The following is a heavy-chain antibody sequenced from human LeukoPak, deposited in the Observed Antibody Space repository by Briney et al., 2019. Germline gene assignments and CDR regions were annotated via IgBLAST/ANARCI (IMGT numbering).Heavy chain of an antibody. V-gene: IGHV3-64*01. CDR1: GFTFSTYA. CDR2: IAGNGGGI. J-gene: IGHJ6*03. Sequence: PGGSLRLSCAASGFTFSTYAMHWVRQAPGKGLEYVASIAGNGGGIYYANSVKGRFTISRDNSKNSLYLQMNSLRAEDTALYYCARSGVYCSGGSCYPYYYYYYYMDVWGKGTTVTVSS. D-gene: IGHD2-15*01. CDR3: ARSGVYCSGGSCYPYYYYYYYMDV.